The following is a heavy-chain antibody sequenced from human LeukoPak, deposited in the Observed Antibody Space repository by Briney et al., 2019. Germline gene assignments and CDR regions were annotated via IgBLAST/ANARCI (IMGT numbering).Heavy chain of an antibody. CDR3: ARGTLYYGSESYDY. CDR2: ISFHGTDT. Sequence: PGESLRLSCAASGFTFISYAIHWVRQAPGKGLEWVAVISFHGTDTFYADSVKGRFTISRDNSKKSLYLQMKSLRAEDTAVYYCARGTLYYGSESYDYWGQGTLVAVSS. V-gene: IGHV3-30*04. J-gene: IGHJ4*02. D-gene: IGHD3-10*01. CDR1: GFTFISYA.